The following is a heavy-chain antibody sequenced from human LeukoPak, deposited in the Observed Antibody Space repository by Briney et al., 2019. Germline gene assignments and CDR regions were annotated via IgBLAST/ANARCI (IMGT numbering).Heavy chain of an antibody. CDR2: INWNGGST. V-gene: IGHV3-20*04. D-gene: IGHD4-17*01. CDR1: GFTFDDYG. CDR3: ARDYGDYVSWFDP. J-gene: IGHJ5*02. Sequence: RSGGSLGLSCAASGFTFDDYGMSWVRQAPGKGLEWVSGINWNGGSTGYADSVKGRFTISRDNAKNSLYLQMNSLRVEDTALYYCARDYGDYVSWFDPWGQGTLVTVSS.